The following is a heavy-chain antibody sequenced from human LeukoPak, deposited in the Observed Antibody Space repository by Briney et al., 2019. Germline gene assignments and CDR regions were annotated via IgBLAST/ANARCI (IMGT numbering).Heavy chain of an antibody. J-gene: IGHJ4*02. CDR2: ISGSGGST. CDR3: AKVSGGGKLIVVVITLFDY. D-gene: IGHD3-22*01. CDR1: GFTFSSYA. Sequence: GGSLRLSCAASGFTFSSYAMSWVRQAPGKGLEWVSAISGSGGSTYYADSVKGQFTISRDNSKNTLYLQVNSLRAEDTAVYYCAKVSGGGKLIVVVITLFDYWGQGTLVTVSS. V-gene: IGHV3-23*01.